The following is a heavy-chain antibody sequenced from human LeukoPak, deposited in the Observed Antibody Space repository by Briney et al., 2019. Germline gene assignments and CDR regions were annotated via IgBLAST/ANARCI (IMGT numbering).Heavy chain of an antibody. CDR1: GGSFSGYY. CDR3: ARGGSPLYCSSTSCPKPSYYFDY. Sequence: SETLSLTCAVYGGSFSGYYWSWIRQPPGKGLEWIGEINHSGSTNYNPSLRSRVTISVDTSKNQFSLKLSSVTAADTAVYYCARGGSPLYCSSTSCPKPSYYFDYWGQGTLVTVSS. V-gene: IGHV4-34*01. J-gene: IGHJ4*02. D-gene: IGHD2-2*01. CDR2: INHSGST.